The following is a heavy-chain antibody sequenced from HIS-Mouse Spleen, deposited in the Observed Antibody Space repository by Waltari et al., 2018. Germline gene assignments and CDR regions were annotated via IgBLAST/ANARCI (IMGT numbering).Heavy chain of an antibody. V-gene: IGHV4-59*01. J-gene: IGHJ4*02. CDR2: IYYSGST. CDR1: GGSISSYY. CDR3: ARGLVAAGIFDY. Sequence: QVQLQESGPGLLKPSEPLSLTCTASGGSISSYYWSWIRQPPGKGLEWIGYIYYSGSTNYNPSLKSRITISVDTSKNQFSLKLSSVTAADTAVYYCARGLVAAGIFDYWGQGTLVTVSS. D-gene: IGHD1-26*01.